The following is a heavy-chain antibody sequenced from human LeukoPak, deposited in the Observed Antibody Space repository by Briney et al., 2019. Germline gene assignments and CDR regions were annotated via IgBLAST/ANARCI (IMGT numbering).Heavy chain of an antibody. D-gene: IGHD3-9*01. CDR3: ARAIYDFLTGYPACFDY. CDR2: INWNGGST. CDR1: GFTFDDYG. Sequence: RPGGSLRLSCAASGFTFDDYGMSWVRQAPGKGLEWVSGINWNGGSTGYADSVKGRFAISRDNAKNSLYLQMNSLRAEDTAVYYCARAIYDFLTGYPACFDYWGQGTLVTVSS. J-gene: IGHJ4*02. V-gene: IGHV3-20*04.